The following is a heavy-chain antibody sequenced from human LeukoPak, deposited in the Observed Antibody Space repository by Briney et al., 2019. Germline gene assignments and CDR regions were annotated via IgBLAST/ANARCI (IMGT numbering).Heavy chain of an antibody. CDR2: ISGSGVST. CDR3: ARDMSLHDFDY. CDR1: GFTFSTYD. Sequence: GGSLRLSCAASGFTFSTYDMSWVRQAPGKGLEWVSTISGSGVSTYYADSVKGLITISRDNSKNTLYLQMNSLRAEDTAVYFCARDMSLHDFDYWGQGTLVTVSS. J-gene: IGHJ4*02. D-gene: IGHD3-16*01. V-gene: IGHV3-23*01.